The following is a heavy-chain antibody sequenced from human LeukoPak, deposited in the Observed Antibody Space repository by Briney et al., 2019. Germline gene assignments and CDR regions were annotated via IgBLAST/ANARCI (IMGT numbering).Heavy chain of an antibody. V-gene: IGHV3-64*04. CDR1: GFTFSNYA. J-gene: IGHJ5*02. CDR2: ISSNGGST. CDR3: AGDRGAAPFDP. D-gene: IGHD6-13*01. Sequence: GGSLRLSCSASGFTFSNYAMHWVRQAPGKGLEYVSAISSNGGSTYYADSVKGRFTISRDNSKNTLYLQMNSLRAEDTAVYYCAGDRGAAPFDPWGQGTLVTVSS.